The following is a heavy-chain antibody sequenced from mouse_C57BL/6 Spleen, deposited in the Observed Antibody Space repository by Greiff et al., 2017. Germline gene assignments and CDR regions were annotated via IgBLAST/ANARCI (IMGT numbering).Heavy chain of an antibody. V-gene: IGHV1-82*01. CDR2: IYPGDGDT. D-gene: IGHD2-1*01. Sequence: QVQLQQSGPELVKPGASVKISCKASGYAFSSSWMNWVKQRPGKGLEWIGRIYPGDGDTNYNGKFKGKATLTADKSSSTAYMQLSSLTSEDAAVYFCARGDNGIGDYWGQGTTLRGSS. CDR1: GYAFSSSW. J-gene: IGHJ2*01. CDR3: ARGDNGIGDY.